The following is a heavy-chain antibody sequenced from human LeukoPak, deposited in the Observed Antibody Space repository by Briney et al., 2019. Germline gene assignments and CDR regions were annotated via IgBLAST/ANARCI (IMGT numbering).Heavy chain of an antibody. J-gene: IGHJ4*02. V-gene: IGHV3-23*01. CDR1: GFTFSRYA. CDR2: ISGSGGST. D-gene: IGHD6-13*01. CDR3: AKDPSSSTKVRSADY. Sequence: PGGSLRLSCAASGFTFSRYAMGWVRQAPGKGLEWVSSISGSGGSTYYADSVKGRFTISRDNSKNTLYLQMNSLRAEDTAVYYCAKDPSSSTKVRSADYWGQGTLVTVSS.